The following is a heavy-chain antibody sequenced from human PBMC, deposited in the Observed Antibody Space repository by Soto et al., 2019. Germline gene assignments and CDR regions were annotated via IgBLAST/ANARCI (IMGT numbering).Heavy chain of an antibody. J-gene: IGHJ3*02. Sequence: QVQLQESGPGLVKPSETLSLTCTVSGGSISNYFWSWIRQPPGKGLEWIGYIYYSGGTNYSPSLKSRVTISVDSSKNKFSLKLSSVTAADTAVYYCARELVIPGAIEIWGQGTMVTVSS. CDR1: GGSISNYF. CDR2: IYYSGGT. CDR3: ARELVIPGAIEI. V-gene: IGHV4-59*12. D-gene: IGHD2-2*01.